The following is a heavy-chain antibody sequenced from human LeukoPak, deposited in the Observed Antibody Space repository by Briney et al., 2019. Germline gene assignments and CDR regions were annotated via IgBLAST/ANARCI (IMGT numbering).Heavy chain of an antibody. Sequence: GGSLRLSCAASGFTFSSYAMSWVRQAPGKGLEWVSAISGSGGSTYYADSVKGRFTISRDNSKNTLYLQMNSLRAEDTAVYYCAKVSVAGTAVDYFDYWGQGTLVTVSS. CDR2: ISGSGGST. V-gene: IGHV3-23*01. CDR1: GFTFSSYA. J-gene: IGHJ4*02. D-gene: IGHD6-19*01. CDR3: AKVSVAGTAVDYFDY.